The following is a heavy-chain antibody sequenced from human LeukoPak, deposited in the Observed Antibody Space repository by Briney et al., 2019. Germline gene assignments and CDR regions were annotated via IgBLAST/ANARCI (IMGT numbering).Heavy chain of an antibody. Sequence: GASVKVSCKASGYSVSDNYMHWVRQAPGQGLEWMGWINPNSGGTNYAQKFQGRVTMTRDASISTAYLELSRLRSDDTAVYYCAREVYGDSSFDYWGQGTLLTVSS. CDR1: GYSVSDNY. J-gene: IGHJ4*02. V-gene: IGHV1-2*02. D-gene: IGHD4-17*01. CDR2: INPNSGGT. CDR3: AREVYGDSSFDY.